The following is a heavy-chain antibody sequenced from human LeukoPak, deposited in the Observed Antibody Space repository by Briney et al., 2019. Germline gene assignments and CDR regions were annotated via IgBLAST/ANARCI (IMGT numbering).Heavy chain of an antibody. D-gene: IGHD3-10*01. CDR1: GYTFTSYG. J-gene: IGHJ6*03. V-gene: IGHV1-18*01. Sequence: ASVKVSYKASGYTFTSYGISWVRQAPGQGLEWMGWISAYNGNTNYAQKLQGRATMTTDTSTSTAYTELRSLRSDDTAVYYCARGRGGFGYYYYYMDVWGKGTTVTVSS. CDR3: ARGRGGFGYYYYYMDV. CDR2: ISAYNGNT.